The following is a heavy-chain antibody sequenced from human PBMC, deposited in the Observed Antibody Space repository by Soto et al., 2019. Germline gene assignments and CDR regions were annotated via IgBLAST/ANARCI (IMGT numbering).Heavy chain of an antibody. Sequence: TLSLTCTVSGGSISSYYWSWIRQPAGKGLEWIGRIYTSGSTNYNPSLKSRVTMSVDTSKNQFSLKLSSVTAADTAVYYRARDAGPYCSSTSCSFDWGQGTLVTVSS. D-gene: IGHD2-2*01. V-gene: IGHV4-4*07. CDR3: ARDAGPYCSSTSCSFD. CDR2: IYTSGST. CDR1: GGSISSYY. J-gene: IGHJ4*02.